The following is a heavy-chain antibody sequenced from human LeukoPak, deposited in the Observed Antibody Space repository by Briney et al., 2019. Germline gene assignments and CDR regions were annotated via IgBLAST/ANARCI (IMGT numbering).Heavy chain of an antibody. V-gene: IGHV3-43*02. CDR2: ISGDGGST. CDR3: AKDISNYYDSSGYLDY. D-gene: IGHD3-22*01. CDR1: GFTFDDYA. J-gene: IGHJ4*02. Sequence: GGYLRLSCAASGFTFDDYAMHWVRQAPGKGLEWVSLISGDGGSTYYADSVKGRFTISRDNSKNSLYLQMNSLRTEDTALYYCAKDISNYYDSSGYLDYWGQGTLVTVSS.